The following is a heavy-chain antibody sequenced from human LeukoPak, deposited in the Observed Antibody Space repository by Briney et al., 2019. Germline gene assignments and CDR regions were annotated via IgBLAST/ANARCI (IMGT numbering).Heavy chain of an antibody. CDR1: GGTFSSYA. D-gene: IGHD1-26*01. V-gene: IGHV1-69*01. Sequence: SVKVSCKASGGTFSSYAISWVRQAPGQGLEWMGGIIPIFGTANYAQKFQGRVTITADESTSTAYMELSSLRSEDTAVYYCARDRVSYNAFDIWGQGTMVTVSS. J-gene: IGHJ3*02. CDR3: ARDRVSYNAFDI. CDR2: IIPIFGTA.